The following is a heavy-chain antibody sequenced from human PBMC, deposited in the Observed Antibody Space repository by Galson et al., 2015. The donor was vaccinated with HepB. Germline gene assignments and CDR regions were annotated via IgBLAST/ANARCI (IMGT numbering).Heavy chain of an antibody. CDR2: ISSGGSYI. Sequence: SLRLSCAASGFTFTGYAMNWVRQPPGRGLEWISSISSGGSYIYYADSVKGQFTISRDNARNSLFLQLNSLRAEATAVYYCTRRFPYYSNECNDYWGQGTLVTVSS. CDR3: TRRFPYYSNECNDY. D-gene: IGHD4-11*01. CDR1: GFTFTGYA. V-gene: IGHV3-21*01. J-gene: IGHJ4*02.